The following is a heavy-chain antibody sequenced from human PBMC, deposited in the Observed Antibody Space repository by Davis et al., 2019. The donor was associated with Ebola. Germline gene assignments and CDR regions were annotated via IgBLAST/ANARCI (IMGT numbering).Heavy chain of an antibody. D-gene: IGHD2-15*01. J-gene: IGHJ4*02. CDR2: ISGYNGDT. Sequence: ASVKVSCKASGYTFSTYGLNWVRQAPGQGLEWMGWISGYNGDTNYAQKLQGRVTMTRDTSTSTAYMELRTLDSDDTAVYYWAREPQPLGGSCYSLGCYFDFWGQGTLVTVSS. CDR3: AREPQPLGGSCYSLGCYFDF. CDR1: GYTFSTYG. V-gene: IGHV1-18*01.